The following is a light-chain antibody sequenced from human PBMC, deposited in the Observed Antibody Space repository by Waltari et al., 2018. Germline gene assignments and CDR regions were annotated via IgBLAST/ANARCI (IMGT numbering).Light chain of an antibody. V-gene: IGKV3-15*01. J-gene: IGKJ2*01. CDR3: QQYNNWPYT. Sequence: IVMTQSPATLSVSPGRRATLSCRASESVGNNFAWYQQKPGQAPRLLIYGASSRATGIPARFSASGSRTEFVLTISSLQSEDSAVYYCQQYNNWPYTFGQGTKLEIK. CDR1: ESVGNN. CDR2: GAS.